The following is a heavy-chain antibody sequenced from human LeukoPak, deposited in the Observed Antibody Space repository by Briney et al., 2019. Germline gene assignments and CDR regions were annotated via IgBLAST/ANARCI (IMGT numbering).Heavy chain of an antibody. CDR2: IYYSGTT. J-gene: IGHJ4*02. D-gene: IGHD6-25*01. CDR1: GGSISSGVYS. Sequence: PSETLSLTCTVSGGSISSGVYSWGWIRQPPGKGLEWVGSIYYSGTTYYNPSLKSRVTISVDTSKNQFSLKLSSVTAADTAVYYCARGSGYWGQGTLVTVSS. V-gene: IGHV4-39*07. CDR3: ARGSGY.